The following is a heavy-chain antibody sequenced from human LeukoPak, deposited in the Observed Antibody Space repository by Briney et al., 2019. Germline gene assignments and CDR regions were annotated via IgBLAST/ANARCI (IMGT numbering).Heavy chain of an antibody. J-gene: IGHJ6*04. CDR3: ASGPSYYYGMDV. CDR2: IIPIFGTA. V-gene: IGHV1-69*06. CDR1: GGTFSSYA. Sequence: SVKVSCKASGGTFSSYAISWVRQAPGQGLEWMGGIIPIFGTANYAQKFQGRVTITADKSTSTAYMELSRLRSEDTAVYYCASGPSYYYGMDVWGKGTTVTVSS.